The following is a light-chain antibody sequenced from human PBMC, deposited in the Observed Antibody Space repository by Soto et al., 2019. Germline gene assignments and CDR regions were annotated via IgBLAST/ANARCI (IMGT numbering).Light chain of an antibody. CDR2: KAS. J-gene: IGKJ1*01. Sequence: DIQMTQSPSTLSGSVGARVTITGRASQTISSWLAWYQQKPGKAPKLRIYKASTLKSGVPSRFSGSGSGTEFTLTISSLQPDDFATYYCQQYNSYSTFGQGTKVDIK. CDR1: QTISSW. V-gene: IGKV1-5*03. CDR3: QQYNSYST.